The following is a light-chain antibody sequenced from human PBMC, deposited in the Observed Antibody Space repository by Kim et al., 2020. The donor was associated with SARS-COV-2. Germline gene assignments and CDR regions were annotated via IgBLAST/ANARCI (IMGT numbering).Light chain of an antibody. Sequence: QSALTQPASVSGSPGQSITISCAGTSGDVGGFNYVSWYQHHPGKAPKLIIYDVAKRPSGLSDRFSASKSGDTASLTISGLQPDDEADYYCSSYTASSTFVFGTGTKVTVL. CDR3: SSYTASSTFV. V-gene: IGLV2-14*03. CDR2: DVA. CDR1: SGDVGGFNY. J-gene: IGLJ1*01.